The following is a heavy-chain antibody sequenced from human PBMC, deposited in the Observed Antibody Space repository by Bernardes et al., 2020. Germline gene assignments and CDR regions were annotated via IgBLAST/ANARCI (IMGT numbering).Heavy chain of an antibody. V-gene: IGHV2-5*02. CDR3: ATTLGGDYSSGWYPKRNPGGY. J-gene: IGHJ4*02. D-gene: IGHD6-19*01. CDR1: GFSLSTSGVG. Sequence: SGSTLVKPTQTLTLTCTFSGFSLSTSGVGVGWIRQPPGKALEWLALIYWDDDKRYSPSLKSRLTITKDTAKNQVVLTMTNMDPVDTATYYCATTLGGDYSSGWYPKRNPGGYWGQGTLVTVSS. CDR2: IYWDDDK.